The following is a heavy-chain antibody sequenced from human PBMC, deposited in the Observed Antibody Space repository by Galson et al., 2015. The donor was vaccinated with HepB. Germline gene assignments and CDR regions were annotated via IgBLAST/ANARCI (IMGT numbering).Heavy chain of an antibody. Sequence: QSGAEVKKPGASVKVSCKASGYTFTGYYMHWVRQAPGQGLEWMGRINPNSGGTNYAQKFQGRVTMTRDTSISTAYMELSRLRSDDTAVYYCASLRGKNHCSGGSCVSDWGQGTLVTVSS. D-gene: IGHD2-15*01. CDR3: ASLRGKNHCSGGSCVSD. V-gene: IGHV1-2*06. CDR2: INPNSGGT. CDR1: GYTFTGYY. J-gene: IGHJ4*02.